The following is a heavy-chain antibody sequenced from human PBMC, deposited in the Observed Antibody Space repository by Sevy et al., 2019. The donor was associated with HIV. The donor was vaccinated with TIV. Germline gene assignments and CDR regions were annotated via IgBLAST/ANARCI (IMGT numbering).Heavy chain of an antibody. Sequence: GGSLRLSCVASGFTVSNYCMNWVRQAPGMGLEWVAKIKEDGKETYYVDSVKGRFTISRDNAKNSLYLQMTSLRAEDTVVYYCARDKNSAMVTPFDFRGQGTLVTVSS. CDR1: GFTVSNYC. CDR2: IKEDGKET. CDR3: ARDKNSAMVTPFDF. D-gene: IGHD5-18*01. V-gene: IGHV3-7*03. J-gene: IGHJ4*02.